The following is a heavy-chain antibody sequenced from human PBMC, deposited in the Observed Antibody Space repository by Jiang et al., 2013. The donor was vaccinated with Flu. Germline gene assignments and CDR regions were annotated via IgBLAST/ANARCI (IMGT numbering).Heavy chain of an antibody. Sequence: VQLVESGGGLVQPGRSLRLSCVVSGFTFSSYSMNWVRQAPGKGLEWISYISSSSGTIYYADSVKGRFTISRDNAKNSLYLQMNSLRAEDTAVYYCAVNYDILTGRPNWFDPWGQGTLVTVSS. J-gene: IGHJ5*02. V-gene: IGHV3-48*01. D-gene: IGHD3-9*01. CDR1: GFTFSSYS. CDR3: AVNYDILTGRPNWFDP. CDR2: ISSSSGTI.